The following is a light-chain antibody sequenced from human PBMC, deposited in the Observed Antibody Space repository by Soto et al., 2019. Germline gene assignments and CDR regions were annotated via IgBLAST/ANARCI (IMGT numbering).Light chain of an antibody. CDR2: ENN. V-gene: IGLV1-51*02. Sequence: QSVLMQPPSVSAAPGQKVTISCSGSSSNIGKNYVSWYQQLPGTPPKLLIHENNKRPSGIPDRFSGSKSGTSATLGITGLQTGDEADYYCGTWDSSLGAVLFGGGTKLTVL. CDR1: SSNIGKNY. J-gene: IGLJ2*01. CDR3: GTWDSSLGAVL.